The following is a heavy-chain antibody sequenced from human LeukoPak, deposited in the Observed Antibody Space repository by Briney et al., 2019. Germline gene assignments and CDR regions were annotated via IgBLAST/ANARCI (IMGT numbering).Heavy chain of an antibody. J-gene: IGHJ3*02. V-gene: IGHV4-31*03. D-gene: IGHD2-21*02. CDR2: IYYSGST. Sequence: SETLSLTCTVSGGSISSGGYYWSWIRQHPEKGLEWIGYIYYSGSTYYNPSLKSRVTISVDTSKNQFSLKLSSVTAADTAVYYCARVYCGGDCYSLGAFDIWGQETMVTVSS. CDR1: GGSISSGGYY. CDR3: ARVYCGGDCYSLGAFDI.